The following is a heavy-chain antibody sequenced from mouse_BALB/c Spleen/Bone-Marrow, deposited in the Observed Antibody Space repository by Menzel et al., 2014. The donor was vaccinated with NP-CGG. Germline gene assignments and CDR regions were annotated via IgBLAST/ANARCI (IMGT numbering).Heavy chain of an antibody. V-gene: IGHV5-12*02. J-gene: IGHJ4*01. CDR2: ISNGGGST. CDR3: ARNAFYRGYAMDY. Sequence: LQQPGGGLVQPGGSLKLSCATSGFTFSDYYMYWVRQTPEKRLEWVAYISNGGGSTYYPDTVKGRFTISRDNAKNTLYLQMSRLKSEDTAMYYCARNAFYRGYAMDYWGQGTSVTVSS. D-gene: IGHD2-12*01. CDR1: GFTFSDYY.